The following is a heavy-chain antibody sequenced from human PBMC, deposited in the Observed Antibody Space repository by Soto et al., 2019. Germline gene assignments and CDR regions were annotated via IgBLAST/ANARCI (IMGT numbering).Heavy chain of an antibody. J-gene: IGHJ4*02. CDR3: ARDVEMATTGDY. V-gene: IGHV1-2*02. CDR2: INPNSGGT. D-gene: IGHD5-12*01. CDR1: GYTFTGYY. Sequence: ASVKVSCKASGYTFTGYYMHWVRQAPGQGLEWMGWINPNSGGTNYAQKFQGRVTMTRDTSISTAYMELSRRRSDDTAVYYCARDVEMATTGDYWGQGTLVTVSS.